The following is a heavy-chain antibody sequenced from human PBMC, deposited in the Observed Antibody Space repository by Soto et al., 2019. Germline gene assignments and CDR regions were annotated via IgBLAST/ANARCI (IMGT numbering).Heavy chain of an antibody. V-gene: IGHV4-34*01. J-gene: IGHJ4*02. CDR1: GGSFSGYY. CDR3: ARERTFGGVIAVDY. CDR2: INHSGST. Sequence: KASETLSLTCAVYGGSFSGYYWSWIRQPPGKGPEWIGEINHSGSTNYNPSLKSRVTISVDTSKNQFSLKLSSVTAADTAVYYCARERTFGGVIAVDYWGQGTLVTVSS. D-gene: IGHD3-16*02.